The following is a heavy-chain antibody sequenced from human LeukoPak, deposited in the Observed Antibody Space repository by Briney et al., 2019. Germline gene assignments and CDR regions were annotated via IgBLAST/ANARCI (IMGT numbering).Heavy chain of an antibody. CDR2: IYYSGST. J-gene: IGHJ6*03. Sequence: SETLSLTCTVSGGSISSGSYYWSWIRQPPGKGLEWIGSIYYSGSTYYNPSLKSRVTISVDTSKNQFSLKLSSVTAADTAVYYCARDNYDSSGYYDYYYYYYMDVWGKGTTVTVSS. CDR3: ARDNYDSSGYYDYYYYYYMDV. CDR1: GGSISSGSYY. D-gene: IGHD3-22*01. V-gene: IGHV4-39*07.